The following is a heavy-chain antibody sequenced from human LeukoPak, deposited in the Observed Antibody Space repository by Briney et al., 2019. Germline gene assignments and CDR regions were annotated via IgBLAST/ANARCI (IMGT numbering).Heavy chain of an antibody. Sequence: GGSLRLSCSASGFTFSSYAMHWVRQAPGKGLQFVSAISRNGGSTLYADSVKGRFIISRDNSKNTLSLQMNGLRPEDTAVYYCVKRGRYDDYAYEYWGQGTLVTVSS. CDR2: ISRNGGST. J-gene: IGHJ4*02. D-gene: IGHD4-17*01. CDR1: GFTFSSYA. V-gene: IGHV3-64D*06. CDR3: VKRGRYDDYAYEY.